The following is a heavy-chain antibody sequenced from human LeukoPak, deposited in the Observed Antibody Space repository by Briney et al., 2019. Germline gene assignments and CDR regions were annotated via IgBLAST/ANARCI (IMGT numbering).Heavy chain of an antibody. V-gene: IGHV3-64*04. CDR2: INSDGSYI. CDR1: GFTFSLYA. J-gene: IGHJ4*02. D-gene: IGHD3-10*02. CDR3: AKGNTMYTAYYFDY. Sequence: GGSLRLSCSASGFTFSLYAMHWVRQAPGKGLEYVSAINSDGSYIYYADSVKGRFTISRDNSKNALYLQMNSLRAEDTAVYYCAKGNTMYTAYYFDYWGQGTLVTVSS.